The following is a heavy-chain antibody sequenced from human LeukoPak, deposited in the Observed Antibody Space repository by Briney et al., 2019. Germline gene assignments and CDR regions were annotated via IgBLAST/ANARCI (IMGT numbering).Heavy chain of an antibody. Sequence: SVKVSCKASGGTFSSYAISWVRQAPGQGLEWMGRIIPILGIANYAQKFQGRVTITADKSTSTAYMELSSLRSEDTAVYYCARDGGPSDKYGDPLDYWGQGTLVTVSS. D-gene: IGHD4-17*01. V-gene: IGHV1-69*04. CDR3: ARDGGPSDKYGDPLDY. CDR2: IIPILGIA. CDR1: GGTFSSYA. J-gene: IGHJ4*02.